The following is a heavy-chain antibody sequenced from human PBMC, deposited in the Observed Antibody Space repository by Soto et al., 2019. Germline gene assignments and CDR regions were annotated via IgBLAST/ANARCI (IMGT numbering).Heavy chain of an antibody. Sequence: ASVKVSCKASGYTFTSYAMHWVRQAPGQRLEWMGWINAGNGNTKYSQKFQGRVTITRDTSASTAYMELSSLRSEDTAVYYCARDPLVYSSQNWFDPWGQGTLVTVSS. V-gene: IGHV1-3*01. CDR2: INAGNGNT. CDR1: GYTFTSYA. D-gene: IGHD6-13*01. J-gene: IGHJ5*02. CDR3: ARDPLVYSSQNWFDP.